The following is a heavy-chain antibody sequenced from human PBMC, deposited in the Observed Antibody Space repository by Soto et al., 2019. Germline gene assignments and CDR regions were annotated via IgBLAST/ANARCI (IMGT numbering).Heavy chain of an antibody. D-gene: IGHD2-15*01. CDR3: AKEVRFGYCSGGSCGWFDP. CDR1: GFTFSSYA. V-gene: IGHV3-23*01. CDR2: ISGSGGST. Sequence: EVQLLESGGGLVQPGGSLRLSCAASGFTFSSYAMSWVRQAPGKGLEWVSAISGSGGSTYYADSVKGRFTISRDNSKNTLQLQMNSLRAEDTAVYYCAKEVRFGYCSGGSCGWFDPWGQGTLVTVSS. J-gene: IGHJ5*02.